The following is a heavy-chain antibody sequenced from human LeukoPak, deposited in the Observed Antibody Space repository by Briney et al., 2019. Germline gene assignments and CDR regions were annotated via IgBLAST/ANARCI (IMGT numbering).Heavy chain of an antibody. D-gene: IGHD4-17*01. V-gene: IGHV4-34*01. CDR3: ARGTTVTTDYFDY. CDR1: GGSFSGYY. J-gene: IGHJ4*02. CDR2: INHSGST. Sequence: PSETLPLTCAVYGGSFSGYYWSWIRQPPGKGLEWIGEINHSGSTNCNPSLKSRVTISVDTSKNQFSLKLSSVTAADTAVYYCARGTTVTTDYFDYWGQGTLVTVSS.